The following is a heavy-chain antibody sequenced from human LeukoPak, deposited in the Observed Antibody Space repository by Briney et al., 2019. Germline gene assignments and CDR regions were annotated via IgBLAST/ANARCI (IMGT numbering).Heavy chain of an antibody. V-gene: IGHV3-30*18. CDR2: ISYDGSNK. CDR3: AKEISPYGDFDY. J-gene: IGHJ4*02. CDR1: GFTFSSYG. Sequence: PGRSLRLSCAASGFTFSSYGMHWVHQAPGKGLEWVAVISYDGSNKYYADSAKGRFTISRDNSKNTLYLQMNSLRAEDTAVYYCAKEISPYGDFDYWGQGTLVTVSS. D-gene: IGHD4-17*01.